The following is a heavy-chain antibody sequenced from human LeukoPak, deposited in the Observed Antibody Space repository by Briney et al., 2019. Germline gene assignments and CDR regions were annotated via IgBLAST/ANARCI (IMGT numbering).Heavy chain of an antibody. J-gene: IGHJ5*02. CDR3: VRQTAILTYQDWFDP. CDR2: INPNSGDT. D-gene: IGHD5-18*01. V-gene: IGHV1-2*02. Sequence: GASVKVSCKASGHTFTGNYMYWVRQAPGQGLEWMGWINPNSGDTNYAQNFQDRVTMTRDTSISTAYMEVSRLRTDDTAVYYCVRQTAILTYQDWFDPWGQGTLVTVSS. CDR1: GHTFTGNY.